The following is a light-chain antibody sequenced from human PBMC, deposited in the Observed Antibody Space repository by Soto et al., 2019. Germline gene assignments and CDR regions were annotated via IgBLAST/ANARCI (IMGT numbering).Light chain of an antibody. CDR2: DVT. Sequence: QSALTQPPSVSGSPGQSITISCTGTSSDVGGYNSVSWYQQHLGRAPKLMIYDVTYRPSGVSYRFSGSKSVNTASLTISGLQAEDEADYYCSSYTVSSAYVFGTGTKLTVL. CDR1: SSDVGGYNS. J-gene: IGLJ1*01. CDR3: SSYTVSSAYV. V-gene: IGLV2-14*01.